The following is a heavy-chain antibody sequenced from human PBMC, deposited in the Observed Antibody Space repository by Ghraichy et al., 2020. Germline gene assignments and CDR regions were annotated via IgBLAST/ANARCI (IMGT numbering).Heavy chain of an antibody. CDR1: GGSVSSPTLY. V-gene: IGHV4-39*01. CDR2: IYINGAT. D-gene: IGHD6-13*01. CDR3: ARHGIAATGQGWFDP. Sequence: SQTLSLTCTVSGGSVSSPTLYWGWIRQPPGKGLEWIGAIYINGATYSNPSLKSRVTISVDTSKNQFSLRLSSVTATDTAVYYCARHGIAATGQGWFDPWGQGTLVTVSS. J-gene: IGHJ5*02.